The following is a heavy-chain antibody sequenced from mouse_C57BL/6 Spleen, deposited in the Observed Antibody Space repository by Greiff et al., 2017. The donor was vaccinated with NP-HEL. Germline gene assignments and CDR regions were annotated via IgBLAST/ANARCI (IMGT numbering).Heavy chain of an antibody. D-gene: IGHD1-1*01. CDR3: AGHSTTTGFAY. V-gene: IGHV5-12*01. J-gene: IGHJ3*01. Sequence: EVNVVESGGGLVQPGGSLKLSCAASGFTFSDYYMYWVRQTPEKRLEWVAYISNGGGSTYYPDTVKGRFTISRDNAKNTLYLQMSRLKSEDTAMYYCAGHSTTTGFAYWGQGTLVTVSA. CDR1: GFTFSDYY. CDR2: ISNGGGST.